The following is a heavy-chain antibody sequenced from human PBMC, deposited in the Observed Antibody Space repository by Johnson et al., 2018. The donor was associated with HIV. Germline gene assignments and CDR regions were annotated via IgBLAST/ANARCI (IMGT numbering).Heavy chain of an antibody. Sequence: QVQLVESGGGLVQPGGSLRLSCAASGFTFSSYGMHWVRQAPGKGLEWVAVISYDGSNTYYADSVKGRFTISSDNSKNTLYLQMNSLSAEDTAVYYCAKVRGRGGSSPSCAFDIWGQGTMVTVSS. CDR2: ISYDGSNT. CDR3: AKVRGRGGSSPSCAFDI. J-gene: IGHJ3*02. V-gene: IGHV3-30*18. D-gene: IGHD3-10*01. CDR1: GFTFSSYG.